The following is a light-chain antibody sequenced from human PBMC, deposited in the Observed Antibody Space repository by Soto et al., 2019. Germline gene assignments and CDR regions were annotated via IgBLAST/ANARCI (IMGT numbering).Light chain of an antibody. Sequence: DLQMTQSPSTLPASVGDRVTITCRASQSIITWLAWFQQAPGKAPKILISDASSLKSGVPSRFPGSGSGTECTLTISSLQPDDFATYYCQQYHIYPLTFGGGTKVEI. J-gene: IGKJ4*01. V-gene: IGKV1-5*01. CDR2: DAS. CDR1: QSIITW. CDR3: QQYHIYPLT.